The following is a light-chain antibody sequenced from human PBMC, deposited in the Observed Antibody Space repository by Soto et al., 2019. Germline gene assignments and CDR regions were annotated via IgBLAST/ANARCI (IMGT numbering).Light chain of an antibody. CDR3: SSYAGSNRQV. V-gene: IGLV2-11*01. Sequence: QSVLTQPRSVSGSPGQSVTISCTGTSSDVGAYNYVSWYQQHPGKAPKLIIYDVSKRPSGVPDRFSGSKSGNTASLTVSGLQAEDEADYYCSSYAGSNRQVFGGGTKVTVL. CDR1: SSDVGAYNY. J-gene: IGLJ2*01. CDR2: DVS.